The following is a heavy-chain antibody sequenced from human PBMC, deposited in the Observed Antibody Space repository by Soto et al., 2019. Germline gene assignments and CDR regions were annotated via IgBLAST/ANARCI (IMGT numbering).Heavy chain of an antibody. J-gene: IGHJ3*02. CDR1: GFTFSSYS. Sequence: GGSLRLSCAASGFTFSSYSMNWVRQAPGKGLEWVSSISSSSSYIYYADSVKGRFTISRDNAKNSLYLQMNSLRAEDTAVYYCARDRGGDSSSSTDAFDIWGQGTMVTVSS. CDR3: ARDRGGDSSSSTDAFDI. D-gene: IGHD6-6*01. V-gene: IGHV3-21*01. CDR2: ISSSSSYI.